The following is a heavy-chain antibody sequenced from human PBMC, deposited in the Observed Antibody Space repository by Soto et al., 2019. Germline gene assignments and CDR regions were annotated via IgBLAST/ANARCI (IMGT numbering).Heavy chain of an antibody. J-gene: IGHJ4*02. D-gene: IGHD6-19*01. CDR3: ARAFSYSSGIDY. Sequence: ASVKVSCKVSGYTLTELSMHWVRQAPGKGLEWMGGFDPEDGETIYAQKFQGRVTMTEDTSTDTAYMELSSLRSEDTAVYYCARAFSYSSGIDYWGQGTLVTVSS. V-gene: IGHV1-24*01. CDR2: FDPEDGET. CDR1: GYTLTELS.